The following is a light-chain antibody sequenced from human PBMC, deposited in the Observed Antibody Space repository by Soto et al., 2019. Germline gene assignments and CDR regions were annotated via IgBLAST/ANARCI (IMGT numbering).Light chain of an antibody. J-gene: IGKJ5*01. Sequence: DIQMTQSPSFVSASVGDRVTITCRASQGISNCLALSQQNPGKAPQLLIYSASTIQSVVPSRFSGSGSGTDFTLTISSLKPEDCATDSCQQCMILSITFGKGTRLET. CDR1: QGISNC. CDR3: QQCMILSIT. CDR2: SAS. V-gene: IGKV1-12*01.